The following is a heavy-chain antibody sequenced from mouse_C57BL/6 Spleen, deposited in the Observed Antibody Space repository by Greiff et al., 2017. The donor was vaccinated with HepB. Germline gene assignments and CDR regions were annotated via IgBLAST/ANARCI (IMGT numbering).Heavy chain of an antibody. CDR2: ISSGSSTI. D-gene: IGHD2-4*01. CDR1: GFTFSDYG. Sequence: EVMLVESGGGLVKPGGSLKLSCAASGFTFSDYGMHWVRQAPEKGLEWVAYISSGSSTIYYADTVKGRFTIARDNAKNTLFLQMTSLRSEDTAMYYCAGGDYDGVGFAYWGQGTLVTVSA. CDR3: AGGDYDGVGFAY. V-gene: IGHV5-17*01. J-gene: IGHJ3*01.